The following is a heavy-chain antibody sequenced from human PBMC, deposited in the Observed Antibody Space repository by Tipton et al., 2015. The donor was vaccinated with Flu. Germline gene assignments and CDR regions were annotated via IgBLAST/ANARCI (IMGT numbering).Heavy chain of an antibody. J-gene: IGHJ4*02. CDR2: IWYDGSNK. CDR3: ARGYDILTDGGGYFDY. Sequence: RSLRFSCAASGFTFSSYAMHWVRQAPGKGLEWVAGIWYDGSNKYYADSVKGRFTISRDNSKNTLYLQMNSLRAEDTAVYYCARGYDILTDGGGYFDYWGQGTLVTVSS. D-gene: IGHD3-9*01. CDR1: GFTFSSYA. V-gene: IGHV3-33*01.